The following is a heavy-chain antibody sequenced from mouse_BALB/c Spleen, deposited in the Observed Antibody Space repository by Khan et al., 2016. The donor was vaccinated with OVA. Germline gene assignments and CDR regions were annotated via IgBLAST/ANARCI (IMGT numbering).Heavy chain of an antibody. J-gene: IGHJ3*01. Sequence: QVRLQQSGAELVRPGVSVKISCKGSGYTFTDFTMHWVKQSHAMSLEWIGVISTYYGDATYNQKFKDKATMTVDKSSSTAYMELARLTSEDSAIYCGTRGGGGNRFAYRGQGTLVTVSA. CDR2: ISTYYGDA. CDR1: GYTFTDFT. V-gene: IGHV1S137*01. D-gene: IGHD2-14*01. CDR3: TRGGGGNRFAY.